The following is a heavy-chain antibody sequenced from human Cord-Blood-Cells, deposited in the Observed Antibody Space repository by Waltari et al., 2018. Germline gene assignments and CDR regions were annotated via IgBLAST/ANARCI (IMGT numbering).Heavy chain of an antibody. CDR1: GFTFDDYA. CDR3: AKDNYYYYYGMDV. V-gene: IGHV3-9*01. CDR2: ISGNSGSI. J-gene: IGHJ6*02. Sequence: EVQLVESGGGLVQPGRSLRLSCAASGFTFDDYAMHWVRQAPGKGLEGVSGISGNSGSIGYADSVKGRFTISRDNAKNSLYLQRNSLRAEDTALYYCAKDNYYYYYGMDVWGQGTTVTVSS.